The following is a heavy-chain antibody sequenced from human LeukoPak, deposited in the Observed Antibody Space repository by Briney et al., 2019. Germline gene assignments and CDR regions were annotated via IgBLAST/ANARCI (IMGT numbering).Heavy chain of an antibody. D-gene: IGHD6-13*01. CDR1: GYTFTGHY. V-gene: IGHV1-2*02. CDR2: INPNGGGT. J-gene: IGHJ6*02. Sequence: ASVKVSCKASGYTFTGHYIHWVRQSPGQGLEWMGWINPNGGGTRSAQKYQGRVSVTTDTSNSTAYMEMSKLRSDDTALYYCARDRVPFYSSTFKDYYLQYGLDVWGQGTTVTVSS. CDR3: ARDRVPFYSSTFKDYYLQYGLDV.